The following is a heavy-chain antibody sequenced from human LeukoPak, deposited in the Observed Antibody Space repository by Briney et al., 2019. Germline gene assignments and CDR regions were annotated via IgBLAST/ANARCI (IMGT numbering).Heavy chain of an antibody. CDR2: MNTNSGNT. CDR3: ARGASRSFDY. CDR1: GYTLTSYD. Sequence: ASVKVSCKTSGYTLTSYDINWVRQATGQGLEWMGVMNTNSGNTGYAQRFRGRVTITRNTSISTAYMELSSLRSEDTAVYYCARGASRSFDYWGQGTLVTVSS. V-gene: IGHV1-8*03. D-gene: IGHD6-6*01. J-gene: IGHJ4*02.